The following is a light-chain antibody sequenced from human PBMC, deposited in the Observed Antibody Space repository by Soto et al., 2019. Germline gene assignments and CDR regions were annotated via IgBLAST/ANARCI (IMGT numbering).Light chain of an antibody. CDR1: SSDVGSYNL. V-gene: IGLV2-23*01. CDR2: EGS. J-gene: IGLJ1*01. Sequence: QSVLTQPASVSESPGQSITISCTGTSSDVGSYNLASWYQQHPGKAPKLMIYEGSKRPSGVSNRFSGSKSGNTASLTISGLQAEDEADYYCCSYAGTSTYVFGTGTKVTVL. CDR3: CSYAGTSTYV.